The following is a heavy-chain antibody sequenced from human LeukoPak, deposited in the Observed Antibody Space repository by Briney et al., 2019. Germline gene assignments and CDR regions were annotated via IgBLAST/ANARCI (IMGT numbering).Heavy chain of an antibody. V-gene: IGHV4-34*01. CDR1: GGSFSGYY. J-gene: IGHJ4*02. CDR3: ARIVFGGSGNY. Sequence: SETLSLTCAVYGGSFSGYYWSWIRQPPGKGLEWIGEINHSGSTNYNPSLKSRVTISVDTSKNQFSLKLSSVTAADTAVYYCARIVFGGSGNYWGQGTLVTVSS. D-gene: IGHD3-10*01. CDR2: INHSGST.